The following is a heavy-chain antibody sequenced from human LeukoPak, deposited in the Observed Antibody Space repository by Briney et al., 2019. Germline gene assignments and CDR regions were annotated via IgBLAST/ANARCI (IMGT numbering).Heavy chain of an antibody. CDR3: ATSVGMGATYYYGMDV. D-gene: IGHD1-26*01. V-gene: IGHV1-46*01. CDR2: ISPTGSST. J-gene: IGHJ6*02. Sequence: GASVKVSCKASGFTFTNYYMHWVRQAPGQGLEWMGLISPTGSSTNYAQKFRGRVTMTRDTSTTTVYMELSSLRSEDTAVYYCATSVGMGATYYYGMDVWGQGTTVTVSS. CDR1: GFTFTNYY.